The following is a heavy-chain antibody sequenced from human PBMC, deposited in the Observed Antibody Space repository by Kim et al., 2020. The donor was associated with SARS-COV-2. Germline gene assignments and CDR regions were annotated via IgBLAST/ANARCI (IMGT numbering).Heavy chain of an antibody. CDR3: ARELLAARPNHFDY. D-gene: IGHD6-6*01. CDR2: ISISSSYT. J-gene: IGHJ4*02. CDR1: GFTFSDYY. Sequence: GGSLRLSCAASGFTFSDYYMSWIRQAPGKGLEWVSYISISSSYTNYADSVKGRFTISRDNAKNSLYLQMNSLRAEDTAVYYCARELLAARPNHFDYWGQGTLVTVSS. V-gene: IGHV3-11*06.